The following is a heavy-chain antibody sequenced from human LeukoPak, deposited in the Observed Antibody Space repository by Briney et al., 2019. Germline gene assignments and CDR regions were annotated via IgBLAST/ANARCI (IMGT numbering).Heavy chain of an antibody. D-gene: IGHD3-3*01. CDR1: GGSISSYY. CDR3: ARVARPDFWSGYYLLNHYYYYYMDV. CDR2: IYTSGST. V-gene: IGHV4-4*07. Sequence: SETLSLTCTVSGGSISSYYWRWIRQPAGKGLEWIGRIYTSGSTNYNPSLKSRVTMSVDTSKNQFSLNLSSVTAADTAVYYCARVARPDFWSGYYLLNHYYYYYMDVWGKGTTVTVSS. J-gene: IGHJ6*03.